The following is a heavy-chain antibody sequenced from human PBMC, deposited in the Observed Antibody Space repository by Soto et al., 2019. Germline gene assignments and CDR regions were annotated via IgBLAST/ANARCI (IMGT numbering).Heavy chain of an antibody. CDR3: TRHLIDY. Sequence: LRLFCAASGFTFSGSALHWVRQASGKGLEWVGRIRSKANSYATAYAASVQGRFTISRDDSKNTVYLQMNSLKTEDTAVYYCTRHLIDYWGQGTLVTVSS. CDR1: GFTFSGSA. CDR2: IRSKANSYAT. V-gene: IGHV3-73*01. J-gene: IGHJ4*02.